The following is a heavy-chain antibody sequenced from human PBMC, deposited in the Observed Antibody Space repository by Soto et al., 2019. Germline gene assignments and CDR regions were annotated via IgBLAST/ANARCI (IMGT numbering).Heavy chain of an antibody. CDR1: GGTFSSYT. V-gene: IGHV1-69*02. CDR3: ASAAAGPYYVDY. D-gene: IGHD6-13*01. CDR2: IIPILGIA. J-gene: IGHJ4*02. Sequence: QVQLVQSGAEVKKPGSSVKVSCKASGGTFSSYTISWVRQAPGQGLEWMGRIIPILGIANYAQKFQGRVTITADKSPSTAYMELSSLRSEDTAVYYCASAAAGPYYVDYWGQGTLVTVSS.